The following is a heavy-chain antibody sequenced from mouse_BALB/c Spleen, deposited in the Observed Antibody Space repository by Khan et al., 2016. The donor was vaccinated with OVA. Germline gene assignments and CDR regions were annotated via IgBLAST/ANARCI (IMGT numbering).Heavy chain of an antibody. J-gene: IGHJ4*01. CDR2: IWTGGST. V-gene: IGHV2-9*02. D-gene: IGHD2-13*01. CDR1: GFSLTNYA. CDR3: VRNEVTNYVDAMDY. Sequence: QVQLQQSGPGLVAPSQSLSITCTVTGFSLTNYAVHWVRQPPRKGLEWLGVIWTGGSTNYNSALMSRLSIKKDNSKSQVFLKMNSLQTDDTAIYCWVRNEVTNYVDAMDYWSQGTSVTVSS.